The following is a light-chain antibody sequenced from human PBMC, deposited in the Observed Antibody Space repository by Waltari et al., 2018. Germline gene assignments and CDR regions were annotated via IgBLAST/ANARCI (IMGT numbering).Light chain of an antibody. V-gene: IGKV4-1*01. CDR3: QQYYRSRT. Sequence: QSILYSPNDNNYLAWYQQKPGQPPKLLIYWASTRESGVPDRFSGSGSGTDFTLTISSLQAEDVAVYYCQQYYRSRTFGQGTKVEIK. J-gene: IGKJ1*01. CDR2: WAS. CDR1: QSILYSPNDNNY.